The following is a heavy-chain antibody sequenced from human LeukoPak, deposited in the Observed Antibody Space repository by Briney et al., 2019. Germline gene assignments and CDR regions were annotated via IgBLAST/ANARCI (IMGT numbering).Heavy chain of an antibody. D-gene: IGHD6-6*01. CDR3: ARFSSSSYTPRTYYFDY. Sequence: SETPSLTCAVYGGSFSGYYWSWIRQPPGKGLEWIGEINHSGSTNYNPSLKSRVTISVDTSKNQFSLKLSSVTAADTAVYYCARFSSSSYTPRTYYFDYWGQGTLVTVSS. V-gene: IGHV4-34*01. CDR1: GGSFSGYY. J-gene: IGHJ4*02. CDR2: INHSGST.